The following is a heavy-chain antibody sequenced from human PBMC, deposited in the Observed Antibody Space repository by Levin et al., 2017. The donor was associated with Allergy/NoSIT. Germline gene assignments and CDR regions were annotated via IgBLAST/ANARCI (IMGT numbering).Heavy chain of an antibody. J-gene: IGHJ6*02. CDR1: GDSMSRRDFY. D-gene: IGHD3-10*01. V-gene: IGHV4-31*03. CDR2: IHHGGSA. Sequence: SETLSLTCKVSGDSMSRRDFYWTWIRQHPGKGLEWIGFIHHGGSAYYNPSLKSRLSMSLDTSKSQLSLKLTSVTVADTAVYFCARDECAWFGVCYGMDVWGQGTTVIVSS. CDR3: ARDECAWFGVCYGMDV.